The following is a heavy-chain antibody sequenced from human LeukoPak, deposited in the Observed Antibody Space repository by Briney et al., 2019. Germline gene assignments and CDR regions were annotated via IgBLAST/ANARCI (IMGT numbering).Heavy chain of an antibody. V-gene: IGHV3-53*01. J-gene: IGHJ4*02. D-gene: IGHD6-13*01. CDR3: VRGLAAAGL. CDR1: GFTVSSNY. Sequence: GGSLRLSCAASGFTVSSNYMSWVRQAPGKGLEWVSVIYSGGSTYYADSVKGRFTISRDNAKNSLFLQMNGLRAEDTAVYYCVRGLAAAGLWGQGTLVTVSS. CDR2: IYSGGST.